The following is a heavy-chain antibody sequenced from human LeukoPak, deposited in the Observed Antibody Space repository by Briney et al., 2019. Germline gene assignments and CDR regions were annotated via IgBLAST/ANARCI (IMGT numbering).Heavy chain of an antibody. Sequence: PGGSLRLSCAASGFTFSSYWMHWVRQAPGKGLVWVSRINSDGSSTSYADSVKGRFTISRDNAKNTLYLQMNSLRAEDTAVYYCARDRGYDFWSGYKDYYYYYGMDVWGQGTTVTVSS. V-gene: IGHV3-74*01. CDR1: GFTFSSYW. J-gene: IGHJ6*02. CDR2: INSDGSST. D-gene: IGHD3-3*01. CDR3: ARDRGYDFWSGYKDYYYYYGMDV.